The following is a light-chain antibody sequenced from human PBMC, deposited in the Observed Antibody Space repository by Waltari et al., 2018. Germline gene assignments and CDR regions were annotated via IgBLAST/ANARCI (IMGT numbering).Light chain of an antibody. Sequence: AWCQQTPGQAPRLLIFGAATRAPGAPVRFSGSGSGTEFTLTITNLQFEDSALFFCQQYHSWPPYTVGQGTKLEIK. V-gene: IGKV3-15*01. CDR2: GAA. CDR3: QQYHSWPPYT. J-gene: IGKJ2*01.